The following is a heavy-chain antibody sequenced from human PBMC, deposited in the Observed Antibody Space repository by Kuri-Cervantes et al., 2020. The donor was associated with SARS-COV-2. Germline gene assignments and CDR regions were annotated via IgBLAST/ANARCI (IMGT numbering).Heavy chain of an antibody. J-gene: IGHJ6*02. Sequence: GESLKISCAATGFTFSSYDMTWVRQAPGKGLEWVSGIYDGGDKKYYADSVKGRFTISRNNSKNILYLQMNSLRAEDTAVYYCVRDAFGARYGMDVWGQGTTVTVSS. CDR2: IYDGGDKK. CDR1: GFTFSSYD. V-gene: IGHV3-23*03. D-gene: IGHD3-16*01. CDR3: VRDAFGARYGMDV.